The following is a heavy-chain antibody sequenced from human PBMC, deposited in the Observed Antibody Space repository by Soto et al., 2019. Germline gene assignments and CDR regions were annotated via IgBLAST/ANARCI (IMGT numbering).Heavy chain of an antibody. CDR2: ISGSGGST. D-gene: IGHD3-3*01. CDR1: GFTFSSYA. Sequence: EVQLLESGGGLVQPGGSLRLSCAASGFTFSSYAMSWVRQAPGKGLEWVSAISGSGGSTYYADSVKGRFTISRDNSNNTPYMQMNTLRAEDTAVYYCAKDLTGSGPIDYWVHGTLVTVSS. J-gene: IGHJ4*01. CDR3: AKDLTGSGPIDY. V-gene: IGHV3-23*01.